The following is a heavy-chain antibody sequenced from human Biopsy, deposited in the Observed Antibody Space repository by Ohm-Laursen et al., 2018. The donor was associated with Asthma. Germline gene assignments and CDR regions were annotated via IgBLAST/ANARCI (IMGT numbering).Heavy chain of an antibody. CDR2: HDHEEGGT. CDR1: GYSLTDLS. J-gene: IGHJ4*02. D-gene: IGHD4-17*01. V-gene: IGHV1-24*01. Sequence: SSVKVSCKISGYSLTDLSMHWVRQAPGQGLEWMGGHDHEEGGTVNARRFQGRVTMTEDASTDTAYMELSSLSSDDTAVYYCAPDFPKDYVRYNFQFWGQGTLVTVSS. CDR3: APDFPKDYVRYNFQF.